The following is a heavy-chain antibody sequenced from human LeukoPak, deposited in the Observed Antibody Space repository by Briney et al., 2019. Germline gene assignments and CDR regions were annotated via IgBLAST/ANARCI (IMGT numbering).Heavy chain of an antibody. CDR3: AKGVPWDDCSSTSCYTIDMDV. D-gene: IGHD2-2*02. CDR1: GFTFSSYG. Sequence: TGGSLRLSCAASGFTFSSYGMHWVRQAPGKGLEWVAFIRYDGSNKYYADSVKGRFTISRDNSKNTLYLQMNSLRAEDTAVYYCAKGVPWDDCSSTSCYTIDMDVWGKGTTVTVSS. CDR2: IRYDGSNK. J-gene: IGHJ6*03. V-gene: IGHV3-30*02.